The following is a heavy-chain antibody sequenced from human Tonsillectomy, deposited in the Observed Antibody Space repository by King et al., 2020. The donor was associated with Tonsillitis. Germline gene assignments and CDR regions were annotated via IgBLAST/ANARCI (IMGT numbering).Heavy chain of an antibody. D-gene: IGHD3-3*01. CDR3: ARAGPDDFWSGYPRYYYGMDV. CDR2: INPNSGGT. CDR1: GYTFTGYY. Sequence: VQLVESGAEVKKPGASVKVSCKASGYTFTGYYMHWVRQAPGQGLEWMGWINPNSGGTNYAQKFQGRVTMTRDTSISTAYMELSRLRSYDTAVYYCARAGPDDFWSGYPRYYYGMDVWGQGTTVTVSS. V-gene: IGHV1-2*02. J-gene: IGHJ6*02.